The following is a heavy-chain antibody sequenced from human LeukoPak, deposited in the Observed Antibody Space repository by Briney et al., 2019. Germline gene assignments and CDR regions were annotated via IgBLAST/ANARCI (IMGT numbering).Heavy chain of an antibody. CDR1: GGSISSYY. J-gene: IGHJ6*03. D-gene: IGHD2-15*01. Sequence: SETLSLTCTVSGGSISSYYWSWIRQPAGKGLEWIGRIYTSGSTNYNPSLKSRVTMSVDTSKNQFSLKLSSVTAADTAVYYCASVDIVGNYMDVWGKGTTVTVSS. CDR3: ASVDIVGNYMDV. V-gene: IGHV4-4*07. CDR2: IYTSGST.